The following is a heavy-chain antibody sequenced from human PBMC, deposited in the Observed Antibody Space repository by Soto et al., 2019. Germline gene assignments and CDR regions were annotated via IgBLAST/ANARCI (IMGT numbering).Heavy chain of an antibody. J-gene: IGHJ4*02. Sequence: EVQLVESGGGLVKPGGSLRLSCVVSDYTFSNAWMNWVRQAPGKGLEWVGRIKSKIDGGTTDYAAPVKGRFSISRDDSKNTLYLQMNSLETEDTALYYCITSEWDVARLDYWGQGTLVTVSS. CDR1: DYTFSNAW. V-gene: IGHV3-15*07. CDR3: ITSEWDVARLDY. D-gene: IGHD1-26*01. CDR2: IKSKIDGGTT.